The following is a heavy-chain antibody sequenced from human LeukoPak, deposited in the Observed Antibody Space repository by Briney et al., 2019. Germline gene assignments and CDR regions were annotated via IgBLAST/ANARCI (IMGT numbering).Heavy chain of an antibody. D-gene: IGHD3-22*01. CDR2: IYYSGST. V-gene: IGHV4-39*07. CDR3: VRDYYDSSGYYLRGLYYFDY. J-gene: IGHJ4*02. CDR1: GGSISSSSYY. Sequence: SETLSLTCTVSGGSISSSSYYWGWIRQPPGKGLEWIGSIYYSGSTYYNPSLKSRVTISVDTSKNQFSLKLSSVTAADTAVYYCVRDYYDSSGYYLRGLYYFDYWGQGTLVTVSS.